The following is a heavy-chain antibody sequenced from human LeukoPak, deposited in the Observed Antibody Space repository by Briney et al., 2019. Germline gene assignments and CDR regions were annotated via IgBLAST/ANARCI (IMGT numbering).Heavy chain of an antibody. J-gene: IGHJ3*02. CDR2: INHSGST. CDR1: GGSFSGYY. Sequence: KPSETLSLTCAVYGGSFSGYYWSWIRQPPGKGLEWIGEINHSGSTNYNPSLKSRVTISVDTSKNQFSLELSSVTAADTAVYYCASSGYYYYGAFDIWGQGTMVTVSS. CDR3: ASSGYYYYGAFDI. D-gene: IGHD3-22*01. V-gene: IGHV4-34*01.